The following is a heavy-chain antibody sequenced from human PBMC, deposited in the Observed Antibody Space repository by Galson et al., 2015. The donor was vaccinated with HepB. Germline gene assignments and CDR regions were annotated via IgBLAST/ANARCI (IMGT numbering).Heavy chain of an antibody. D-gene: IGHD1-26*01. CDR3: ARAFHGVGATWFDP. CDR1: GGSISSYY. V-gene: IGHV4-59*01. CDR2: IYYSGST. Sequence: SETLSLTCTVSGGSISSYYWSWIRQPPGKGLEWIGYIYYSGSTNYNPSLKSRVTISVDTSKNQFSLKLSSVTAADTAVYYCARAFHGVGATWFDPWGQGTLVTVSS. J-gene: IGHJ5*02.